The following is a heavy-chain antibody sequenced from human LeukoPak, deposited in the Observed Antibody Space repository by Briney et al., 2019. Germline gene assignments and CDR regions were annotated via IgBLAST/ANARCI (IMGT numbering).Heavy chain of an antibody. D-gene: IGHD1-26*01. V-gene: IGHV4-34*01. CDR3: ARGLTGGGSLEQRGYFDY. CDR1: GGSFSGYY. J-gene: IGHJ4*02. CDR2: INHSGST. Sequence: SETLSLTCAVYGGSFSGYYWSWIRQPPGKGLEWIGEINHSGSTNYNPSLKSRVTISVDTSKNQFSLKLSSVTAADTAVYYCARGLTGGGSLEQRGYFDYWGQGTLVTVSS.